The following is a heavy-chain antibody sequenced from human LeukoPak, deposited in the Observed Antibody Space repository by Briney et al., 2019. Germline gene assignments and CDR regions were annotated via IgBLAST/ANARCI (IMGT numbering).Heavy chain of an antibody. J-gene: IGHJ4*02. CDR1: GGSISSYY. CDR3: ARGFATMVRGVVLDF. Sequence: SETLSLTCTVSGGSISSYYWSWIRQPPGKGLEWIGYIYYSGSTNYNPSLKSRVTISIDTSKNQFSLKLISVTAADTAVYYCARGFATMVRGVVLDFWGQGTLVTVSS. V-gene: IGHV4-59*12. D-gene: IGHD3-10*01. CDR2: IYYSGST.